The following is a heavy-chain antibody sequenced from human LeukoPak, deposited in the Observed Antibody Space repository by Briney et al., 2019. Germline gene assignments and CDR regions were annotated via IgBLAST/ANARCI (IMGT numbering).Heavy chain of an antibody. J-gene: IGHJ4*02. CDR1: GGSFSGYY. V-gene: IGHV4-34*01. CDR3: ARGRRILQGTVSCYFDY. CDR2: INHSGST. Sequence: SETLSLTCAVYGGSFSGYYWSWIRQPPGKGLEWIGEINHSGSTNYNPSLKSRVTISVDTFKNQFSLELSSVTAADTAVYYCARGRRILQGTVSCYFDYWGQETLVTVSS. D-gene: IGHD2-15*01.